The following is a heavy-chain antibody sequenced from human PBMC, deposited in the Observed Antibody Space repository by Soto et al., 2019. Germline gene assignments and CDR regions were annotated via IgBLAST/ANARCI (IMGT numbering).Heavy chain of an antibody. Sequence: SGPTLVNPTQTLTLTCTFSGFSLSTSGMCVSWIRQPPGKALEWLALIDWDDDKYYSTSLKTRLTISKDTSKNQVVLTMTNMDPVDTATYYCARTPTAMAKYYYYGMDVWGQGTTVTVSS. D-gene: IGHD5-18*01. CDR1: GFSLSTSGMC. CDR2: IDWDDDK. J-gene: IGHJ6*02. V-gene: IGHV2-70*01. CDR3: ARTPTAMAKYYYYGMDV.